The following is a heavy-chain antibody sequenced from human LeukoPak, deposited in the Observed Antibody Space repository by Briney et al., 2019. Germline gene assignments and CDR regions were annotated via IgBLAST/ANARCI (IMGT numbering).Heavy chain of an antibody. V-gene: IGHV1-2*02. Sequence: AAVKVSCKASGYSFTGYYMHWVRQAPGQGLEWMGWINPNSGGTNYAQKFQGRVTMTRETSIITAYMELSRLRSDDTAVYYCARGWSYYGSGSYYIDPHFDYWGQGTLVTVSS. CDR2: INPNSGGT. CDR3: ARGWSYYGSGSYYIDPHFDY. D-gene: IGHD3-10*01. J-gene: IGHJ4*02. CDR1: GYSFTGYY.